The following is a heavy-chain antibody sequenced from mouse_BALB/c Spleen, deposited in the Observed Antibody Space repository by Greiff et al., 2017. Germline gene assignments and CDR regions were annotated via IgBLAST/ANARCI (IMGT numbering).Heavy chain of an antibody. J-gene: IGHJ3*01. Sequence: EVQLVESGGGLVQPKGSLKLSCAASGFTFNTYAMNWVRQAPGKGLEWVARIRSKSNNYATYYADSVKDRFTISRDDSQSMLYLQMNNLKTEDTAMYYCVRRGFAYWGQGTLVTVSA. CDR2: IRSKSNNYAT. V-gene: IGHV10-1*02. CDR3: VRRGFAY. CDR1: GFTFNTYA.